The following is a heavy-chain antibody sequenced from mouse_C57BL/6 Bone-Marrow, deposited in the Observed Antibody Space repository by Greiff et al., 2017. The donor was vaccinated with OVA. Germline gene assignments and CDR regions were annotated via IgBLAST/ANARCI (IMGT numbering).Heavy chain of an antibody. CDR3: ARHDYYGSSSFAY. Sequence: EVKLMESGGDLVKPGGSLKLSCAASGFTFSSYGMSWVRQTPDKRLEWVATISSGGSYTYYPDSVKGRFTISRDNAKNTLYLQMSSLKSEDTAMYYCARHDYYGSSSFAYWGQGTLVTVSA. D-gene: IGHD1-1*01. V-gene: IGHV5-6*01. CDR1: GFTFSSYG. CDR2: ISSGGSYT. J-gene: IGHJ3*01.